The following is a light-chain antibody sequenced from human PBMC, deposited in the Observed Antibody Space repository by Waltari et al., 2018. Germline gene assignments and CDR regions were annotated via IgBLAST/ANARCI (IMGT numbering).Light chain of an antibody. CDR2: WAS. CDR1: ESLLHSANKKNF. V-gene: IGKV4-1*01. Sequence: IVMTQSPDSLAVSLGGRATITCKYSESLLHSANKKNFLAWFQQRPGQPPRLLIYWASSRESGVPERVTGGGSGTEFRLTIDNVQTEDAAIYHCQQYGSTSAYTFGQGTRLEI. CDR3: QQYGSTSAYT. J-gene: IGKJ2*01.